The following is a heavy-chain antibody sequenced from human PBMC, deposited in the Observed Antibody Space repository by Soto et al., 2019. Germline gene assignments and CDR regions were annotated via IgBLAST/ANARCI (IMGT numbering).Heavy chain of an antibody. D-gene: IGHD2-8*01. CDR3: AKNGQPPYYYYGLDV. CDR2: ISGYNGDT. J-gene: IGHJ6*02. V-gene: IGHV1-18*01. CDR1: GYIFTRYG. Sequence: QGHLVQSGAEVKKPGASVKVSCKASGYIFTRYGISWVRQAPGQGLEWMGWISGYNGDTNYGQNLQGRVTMTIDTSTTTAYMELRSLTSDDTAVYYCAKNGQPPYYYYGLDVWGQGTTVTVSS.